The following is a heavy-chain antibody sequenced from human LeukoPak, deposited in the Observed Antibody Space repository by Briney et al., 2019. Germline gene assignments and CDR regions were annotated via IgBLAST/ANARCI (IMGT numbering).Heavy chain of an antibody. Sequence: SETLSLTCSVSGGSINSVSHYWGWLRQSPGQGLEWIGSLYYSGNTYYNPSLKSRLTISVDTSKNQCSLRLSSVTAAEAAVYYCARTFDYWGQGTLVTVSS. CDR3: ARTFDY. J-gene: IGHJ4*02. CDR2: LYYSGNT. CDR1: GGSINSVSHY. V-gene: IGHV4-39*01.